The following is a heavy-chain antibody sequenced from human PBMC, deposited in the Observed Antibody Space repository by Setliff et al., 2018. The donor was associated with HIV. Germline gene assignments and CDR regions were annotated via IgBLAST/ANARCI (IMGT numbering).Heavy chain of an antibody. D-gene: IGHD3-22*01. CDR1: GGSLSGYY. CDR3: ARSRLHYSDSSGYYPAYFDY. V-gene: IGHV4-34*01. Sequence: SETMSLTSALYGGSLSGYYWSWIRQPPGKGLEWFGEINHSGSTNYNPSLKSGVPISVDTSKTQFSLKLIPATAADTSVYYCARSRLHYSDSSGYYPAYFDYWGQGTLVTVSS. CDR2: INHSGST. J-gene: IGHJ4*02.